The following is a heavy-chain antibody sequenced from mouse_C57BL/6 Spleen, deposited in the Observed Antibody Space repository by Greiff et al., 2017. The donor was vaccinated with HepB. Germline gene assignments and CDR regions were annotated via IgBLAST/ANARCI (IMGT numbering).Heavy chain of an antibody. CDR2: INPNNGGT. CDR3: ARSPVSGWYFDV. CDR1: GYTFTDYY. Sequence: EVQLQQSGPELVKPGASVKISCKASGYTFTDYYMNWVKQSHGKSLEWIGDINPNNGGTSYNQKFKGKATLTVDKSSSTAYMELRSLTSEDSAVYYCARSPVSGWYFDVWGTGTTVTVSS. J-gene: IGHJ1*03. V-gene: IGHV1-26*01.